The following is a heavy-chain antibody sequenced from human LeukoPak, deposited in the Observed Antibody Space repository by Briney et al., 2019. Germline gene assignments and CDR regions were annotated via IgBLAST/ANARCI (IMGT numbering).Heavy chain of an antibody. CDR2: IYYSGST. Sequence: SETLSLTCTVSGGSISSYYWSRIRQPPGKGLEWIGYIYYSGSTNYNPSLKSRVTISVDTSKNQFSLKLSSVTAADTAVYYCASSSLWGATLDYWGQGTLVTVSS. J-gene: IGHJ4*02. V-gene: IGHV4-59*01. D-gene: IGHD1-26*01. CDR3: ASSSLWGATLDY. CDR1: GGSISSYY.